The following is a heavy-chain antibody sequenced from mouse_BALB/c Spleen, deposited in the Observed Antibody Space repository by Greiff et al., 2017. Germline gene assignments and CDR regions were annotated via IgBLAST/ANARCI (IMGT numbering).Heavy chain of an antibody. V-gene: IGHV5-6-5*01. J-gene: IGHJ3*01. CDR3: ARDSYYGNSWFAY. CDR2: ISSGGST. Sequence: EVKLMESGGGLVKPGGSLKLSCAASGFTFSSYAMSWVRQTPEKRLEWVASISSGGSTYYPDSVKGRFTISRDNARNILYLQMSSLRSEDTAMYYCARDSYYGNSWFAYWGQGTLVTVSA. D-gene: IGHD2-10*01. CDR1: GFTFSSYA.